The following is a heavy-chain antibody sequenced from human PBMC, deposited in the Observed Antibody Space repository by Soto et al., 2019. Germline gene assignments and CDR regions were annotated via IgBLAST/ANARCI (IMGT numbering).Heavy chain of an antibody. V-gene: IGHV1-69*02. D-gene: IGHD2-21*01. J-gene: IGHJ3*02. CDR2: IIPMLGIA. Sequence: QVQLVQSGAEVKKPGSSVKVSCKDSGGTFSTYSMFWVRQAPGQGLEWMGRIIPMLGIANYAQRFQDRVTITADKSTATAYMELSSLRSEGPALYYCSIGSWSGEVFDIWGQGKMVTVSS. CDR3: SIGSWSGEVFDI. CDR1: GGTFSTYS.